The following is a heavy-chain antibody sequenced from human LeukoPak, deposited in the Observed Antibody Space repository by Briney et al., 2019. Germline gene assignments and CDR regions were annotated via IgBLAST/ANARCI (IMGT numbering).Heavy chain of an antibody. CDR3: AKDPYGTRYFDY. Sequence: GGSLRLSCAASGFTFSSHALSWVRQAPGKGLEWVSSLSGSGYNTYYTDSVKGRFTISRDNSKNTVYLQMNSLRAEDTAVYYCAKDPYGTRYFDYWGQGTLVTVSS. V-gene: IGHV3-23*01. CDR2: LSGSGYNT. J-gene: IGHJ4*02. D-gene: IGHD2-2*01. CDR1: GFTFSSHA.